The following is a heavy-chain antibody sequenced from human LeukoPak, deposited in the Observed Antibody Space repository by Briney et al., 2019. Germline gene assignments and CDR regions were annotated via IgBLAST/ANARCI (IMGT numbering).Heavy chain of an antibody. D-gene: IGHD3-10*01. J-gene: IGHJ6*03. V-gene: IGHV3-23*01. Sequence: GGSLRLSCAASRFIFDNYGMTWVRQAPGKGLEWVSGISDDGYSTYYADSVKGRFTISRDNSKNTLYLQMNSLRAEDTAVYYCAKEGGSGSYTYYYYYYMDVWGKGTTVTISS. CDR3: AKEGGSGSYTYYYYYYMDV. CDR1: RFIFDNYG. CDR2: ISDDGYST.